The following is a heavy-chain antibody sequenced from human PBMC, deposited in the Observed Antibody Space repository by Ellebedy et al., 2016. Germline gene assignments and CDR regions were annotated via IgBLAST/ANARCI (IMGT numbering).Heavy chain of an antibody. D-gene: IGHD3-10*01. Sequence: GESLKISXKGSGYSFTSYWIGWVRQMPGKGLEWMGIIYPGDSDTRYSPSFQGQVTISADKSISTAYLQWSSLKASDTAMYYCARHWGQDYGSGTYSCFDYWGQGTLVTVSS. J-gene: IGHJ4*02. CDR1: GYSFTSYW. V-gene: IGHV5-51*01. CDR3: ARHWGQDYGSGTYSCFDY. CDR2: IYPGDSDT.